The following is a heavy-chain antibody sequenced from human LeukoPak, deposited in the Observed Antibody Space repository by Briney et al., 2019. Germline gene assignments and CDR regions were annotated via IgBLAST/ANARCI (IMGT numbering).Heavy chain of an antibody. J-gene: IGHJ4*02. V-gene: IGHV4-34*01. CDR3: ARAPRGDY. CDR2: INHSGST. Sequence: GSLRLSCAASGFTFSSYAMSWVRQPPGKGLEWIGEINHSGSTNYNPSLKSRVTISVDTSKNQFSLKLSSVTAADTAVYYCARAPRGDYWGQGTLVTVSS. CDR1: GFTFSSYA. D-gene: IGHD3-16*01.